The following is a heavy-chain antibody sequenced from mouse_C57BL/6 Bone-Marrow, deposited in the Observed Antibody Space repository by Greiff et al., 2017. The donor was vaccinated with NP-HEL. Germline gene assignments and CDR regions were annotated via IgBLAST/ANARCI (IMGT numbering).Heavy chain of an antibody. Sequence: VQLQQSVAELVRPGASVKLSCTVSGFNIKNTSMHWVKQRPEQGLEWIGRIDPANGNTKYTPKFQGKATITADTSSNTAYLQLSRLTSEDTAIYYCGGGGYYSNLSFDDWGQGTLVTVSA. V-gene: IGHV14-3*01. J-gene: IGHJ3*01. CDR3: GGGGYYSNLSFDD. CDR2: IDPANGNT. CDR1: GFNIKNTS. D-gene: IGHD2-5*01.